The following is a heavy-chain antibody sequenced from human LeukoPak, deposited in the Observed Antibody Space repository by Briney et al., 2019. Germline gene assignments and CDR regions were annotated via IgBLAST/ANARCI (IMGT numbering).Heavy chain of an antibody. CDR1: DGSISSSNYY. J-gene: IGHJ3*02. Sequence: SETLPLTCTVSDGSISSSNYYWGWIRQPPGMGLEWIGSIYYSGSAYYHPSLKSRGTISIDTSKNQFSLKMSSVTAADTAVYYCARRGITTRAAFDIWGQGTMVIVSS. CDR3: ARRGITTRAAFDI. CDR2: IYYSGSA. D-gene: IGHD1-14*01. V-gene: IGHV4-39*01.